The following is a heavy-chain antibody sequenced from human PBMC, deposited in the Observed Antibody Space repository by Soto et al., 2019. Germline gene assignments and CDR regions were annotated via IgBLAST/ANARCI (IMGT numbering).Heavy chain of an antibody. D-gene: IGHD6-13*01. CDR2: INPSGGST. V-gene: IGHV1-46*01. CDR1: GYTFTSYY. J-gene: IGHJ6*02. CDR3: GRGPSPRAPAGGTPYYYAMDV. Sequence: ASVKVSCKASGYTFTSYYMHWVRQAPGQGLEWMGIINPSGGSTSYAQKFQGRVSMTRNTATGTAYLDLTSLRSDDTAVYYCGRGPSPRAPAGGTPYYYAMDVWGQGTTVTVSS.